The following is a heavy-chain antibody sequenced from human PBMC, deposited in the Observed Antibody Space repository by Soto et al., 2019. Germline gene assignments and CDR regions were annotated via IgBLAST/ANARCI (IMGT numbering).Heavy chain of an antibody. Sequence: GASVKVSCKASGFTFTSSAVQWVRQARGQRLEWIGWIVVGSGNTNYAQKFQERVTITRDMSTSTAYMELSSLRSEDTAVYYCAARAKNYYGMDVWGQGTTVTVSS. CDR1: GFTFTSSA. CDR3: AARAKNYYGMDV. V-gene: IGHV1-58*01. CDR2: IVVGSGNT. J-gene: IGHJ6*02.